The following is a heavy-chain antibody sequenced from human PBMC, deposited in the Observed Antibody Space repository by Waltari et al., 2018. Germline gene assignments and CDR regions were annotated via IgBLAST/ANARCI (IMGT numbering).Heavy chain of an antibody. CDR1: GFTFSSYA. J-gene: IGHJ3*02. Sequence: EVQLVESGGGLVQPGGSLRLSCAASGFTFSSYAMHWVRQAPGKGLEYVSAISSNGGSTYYADSVKGRFTISRDNSKNTLYLQMGSLRAEDMAVYYCAREGVVGATYAFDIWGQGTMVTVPS. D-gene: IGHD1-26*01. CDR2: ISSNGGST. CDR3: AREGVVGATYAFDI. V-gene: IGHV3-64*07.